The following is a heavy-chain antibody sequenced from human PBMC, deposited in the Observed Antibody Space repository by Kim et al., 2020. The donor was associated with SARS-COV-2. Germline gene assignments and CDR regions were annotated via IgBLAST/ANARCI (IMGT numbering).Heavy chain of an antibody. D-gene: IGHD2-2*01. Sequence: ASVKVSCKASGYTFTSYGISWVRQAPGQGLEWMGWISAYNGNTNYAQKLQGRATLTTDTSTNTAYMELRSLRSDDTAVYYCARVRGYCGSTSCNEAFDIWGQGRIVTVSS. CDR3: ARVRGYCGSTSCNEAFDI. J-gene: IGHJ3*02. V-gene: IGHV1-18*01. CDR2: ISAYNGNT. CDR1: GYTFTSYG.